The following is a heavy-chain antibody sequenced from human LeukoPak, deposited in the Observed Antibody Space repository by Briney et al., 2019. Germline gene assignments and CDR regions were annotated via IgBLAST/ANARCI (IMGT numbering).Heavy chain of an antibody. Sequence: GGSLRLSCAASGFTFDDYGMSWVRQAPGKGLEWVAVISYDGSNKYYADSVKGRFTISRDNAKNSLYLQMNSLRAEDTAVYYCARGIDAWGQGTLVTVSS. CDR1: GFTFDDYG. CDR2: ISYDGSNK. V-gene: IGHV3-30*03. J-gene: IGHJ5*02. CDR3: ARGIDA. D-gene: IGHD2-15*01.